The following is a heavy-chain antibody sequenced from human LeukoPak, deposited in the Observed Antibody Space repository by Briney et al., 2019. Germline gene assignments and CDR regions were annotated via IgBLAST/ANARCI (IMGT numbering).Heavy chain of an antibody. V-gene: IGHV3-48*03. CDR1: GFTFSSYG. Sequence: GGSLRLSCAASGFTFSSYGMHWVRQAPGKGLEWVSYISGSGSTIYYADSVKGRFTISRDNAKNPLYLQMNSLRAEDTAIYYCATFVIGPTIDYWGQGTLVTVSS. D-gene: IGHD3-22*01. CDR3: ATFVIGPTIDY. CDR2: ISGSGSTI. J-gene: IGHJ4*02.